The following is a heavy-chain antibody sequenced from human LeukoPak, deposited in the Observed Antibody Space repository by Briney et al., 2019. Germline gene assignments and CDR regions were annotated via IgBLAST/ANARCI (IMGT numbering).Heavy chain of an antibody. CDR2: IYHSGST. V-gene: IGHV4-4*02. J-gene: IGHJ4*02. D-gene: IGHD3-22*01. CDR1: GGSISSSNW. Sequence: SGTLSLTCAVSGGSISSSNWWSWVRQPPGKGLEWIGEIYHSGSTNYNPSLNSRVTISVDTSKNQFSLKMSSVTAADTAVYYCARVYYYDSSGRTDYWGQGTLVTVSS. CDR3: ARVYYYDSSGRTDY.